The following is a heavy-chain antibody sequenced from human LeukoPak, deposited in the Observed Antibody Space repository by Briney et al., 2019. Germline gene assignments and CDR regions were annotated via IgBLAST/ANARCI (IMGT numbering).Heavy chain of an antibody. J-gene: IGHJ3*01. D-gene: IGHD6-13*01. Sequence: PGGSLRLSCAASGFTFSNYAMTWVRQAPGKGLEWVSAIGGSGHNTYYAESVRGRFTISRNNSKNTVYLQMNNLRAEDTALYYCAKDSSGIAAASFNVWGQGTMVIVSS. V-gene: IGHV3-23*01. CDR1: GFTFSNYA. CDR2: IGGSGHNT. CDR3: AKDSSGIAAASFNV.